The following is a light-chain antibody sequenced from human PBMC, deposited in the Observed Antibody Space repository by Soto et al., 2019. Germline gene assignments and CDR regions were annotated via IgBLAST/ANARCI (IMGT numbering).Light chain of an antibody. Sequence: DIQMTQSPSSLSASVGDRVTITCQASRAISNYLNWYQQKPGKAPKLLIYDASNLETGVPSRFSGSGSGTDFTFTISSLQPEDIATYYCQQYDNLLITFGQGTRLEMK. V-gene: IGKV1-33*01. J-gene: IGKJ5*01. CDR2: DAS. CDR3: QQYDNLLIT. CDR1: RAISNY.